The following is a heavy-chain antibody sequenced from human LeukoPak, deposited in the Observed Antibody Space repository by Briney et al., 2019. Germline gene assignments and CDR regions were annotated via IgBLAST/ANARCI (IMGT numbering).Heavy chain of an antibody. V-gene: IGHV3-30-3*01. CDR2: ISYDGSNK. D-gene: IGHD3-22*01. CDR3: AKETYYYDSSGYYSEYFQH. Sequence: GGSLRLSCAASGFTFSSYAMHWVRQAPGKGLEWVAVISYDGSNKYYADSVKGRFTISRDNSKNTLYLQMNSLRAEDTAVYYCAKETYYYDSSGYYSEYFQHWGQGTLVTVSS. J-gene: IGHJ1*01. CDR1: GFTFSSYA.